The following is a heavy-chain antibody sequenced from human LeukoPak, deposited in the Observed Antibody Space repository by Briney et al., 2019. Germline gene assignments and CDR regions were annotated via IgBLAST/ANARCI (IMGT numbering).Heavy chain of an antibody. CDR2: TWYDGSNK. CDR1: GFIFSRYG. Sequence: GGSLRLSCAASGFIFSRYGMHWVRQAPGKGLEWVAVTWYDGSNKYYADAVKGRFTISRDNSKNTLYLQMDSLRAEDTAVYYCARDPTVTNDYYYGMDVWGQGTTVTVSS. D-gene: IGHD4-17*01. V-gene: IGHV3-33*01. J-gene: IGHJ6*02. CDR3: ARDPTVTNDYYYGMDV.